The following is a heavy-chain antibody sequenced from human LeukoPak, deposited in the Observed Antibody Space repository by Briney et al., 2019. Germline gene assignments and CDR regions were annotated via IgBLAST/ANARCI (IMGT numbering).Heavy chain of an antibody. D-gene: IGHD5-18*01. CDR1: GGSFSGYY. CDR3: ARVGYSYGR. CDR2: INHSGST. V-gene: IGHV4-34*01. J-gene: IGHJ4*02. Sequence: AETLSLTCAVYGGSFSGYYWSWIRQPPGKGLEWIGEINHSGSTNYNPSLKSRVTISVDTSKNQFSLKLSSVTAADTAVFYCARVGYSYGRWGQGTLVTVSS.